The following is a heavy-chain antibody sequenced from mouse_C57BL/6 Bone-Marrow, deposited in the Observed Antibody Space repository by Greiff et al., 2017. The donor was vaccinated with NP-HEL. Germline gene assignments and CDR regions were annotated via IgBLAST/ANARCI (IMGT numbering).Heavy chain of an antibody. Sequence: VQLQQPGAELVKPGASVKLSCKASGYTFTSYWMHWVKQRPGQGLEWIGMIHPNSGSTNYNEKLKSKATLTVDKSYSTAYMQLSSLTSEDSAVYYEARGLLWLRRRDYYAMDYWGQGTSVTVSS. CDR3: ARGLLWLRRRDYYAMDY. D-gene: IGHD2-2*01. CDR1: GYTFTSYW. J-gene: IGHJ4*01. CDR2: IHPNSGST. V-gene: IGHV1-64*01.